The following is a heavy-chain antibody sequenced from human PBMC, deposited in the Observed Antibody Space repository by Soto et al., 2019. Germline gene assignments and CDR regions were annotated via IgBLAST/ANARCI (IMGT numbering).Heavy chain of an antibody. CDR2: IYYRWNS. V-gene: IGHV4-31*03. D-gene: IGHD2-15*01. J-gene: IGHJ4*02. CDR3: ARAEGSNSWYGVFDF. CDR1: SDSITSGPYY. Sequence: QVQLQESGPGLVKPSQTLSLTCTVSSDSITSGPYYWSWVRQHPGWGLEWIGYIYYRWNSYYTPSLKSRISISLDMSKNQFSLELNSVTAADTALYYCARAEGSNSWYGVFDFWGQGTLVTVSS.